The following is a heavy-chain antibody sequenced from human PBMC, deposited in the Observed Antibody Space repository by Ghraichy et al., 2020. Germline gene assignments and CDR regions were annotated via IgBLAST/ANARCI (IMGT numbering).Heavy chain of an antibody. V-gene: IGHV1-2*02. CDR3: ARADCSSTSCYFVSWFDP. CDR1: GYTFTGYY. CDR2: INPNSGGT. Sequence: ASVKVSCKASGYTFTGYYMHWVRQAPGQGLEWMGWINPNSGGTNYAQKFQGRVTMTRDTSISTAYMELSRLRSDDTAVYYCARADCSSTSCYFVSWFDPWGQGTLVTVSS. J-gene: IGHJ5*02. D-gene: IGHD2-2*01.